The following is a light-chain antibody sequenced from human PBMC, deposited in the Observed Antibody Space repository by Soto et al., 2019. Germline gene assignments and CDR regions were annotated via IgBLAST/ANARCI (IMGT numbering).Light chain of an antibody. V-gene: IGLV1-40*01. CDR2: GNT. Sequence: QSALTQPPSVSGAPGQRVTISCTGSSSNIGAGYDVHWYQQFPGTAPKLLIYGNTNRPSGGPGRFSGSKSGTSASLAITGLQAEDEVDFYGQSYESRLSALFFGTGTKVTVL. CDR3: QSYESRLSALF. CDR1: SSNIGAGYD. J-gene: IGLJ1*01.